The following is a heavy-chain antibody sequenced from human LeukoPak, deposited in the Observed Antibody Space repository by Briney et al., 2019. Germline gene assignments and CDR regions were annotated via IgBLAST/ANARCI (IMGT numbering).Heavy chain of an antibody. D-gene: IGHD6-13*01. CDR1: GFTFSSYG. J-gene: IGHJ4*02. CDR3: AREGGRSWYFDY. V-gene: IGHV3-33*01. Sequence: GGSLRLSCAASGFTFSSYGMHWVRQAPGKGLEWVAVIWYDGSNKYYADSVKGRFTISRDNSKNTLYLQMNSLRAEDTAVYYCAREGGRSWYFDYWGQGTLVTVSS. CDR2: IWYDGSNK.